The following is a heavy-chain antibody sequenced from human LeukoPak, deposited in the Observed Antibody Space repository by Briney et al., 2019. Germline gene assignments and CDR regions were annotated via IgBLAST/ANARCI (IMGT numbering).Heavy chain of an antibody. Sequence: SETLSLTCTVSGGSSNNYFCSWIRQSAGGGLELIGRIHSSGSTYYNPPLKSRVSMSVDTANNKFSLRLNSVTAADTAVYYCARDPAGHGRYFDYWGQGALVTVSS. CDR1: GGSSNNYF. V-gene: IGHV4-4*07. J-gene: IGHJ4*02. D-gene: IGHD1-14*01. CDR3: ARDPAGHGRYFDY. CDR2: IHSSGST.